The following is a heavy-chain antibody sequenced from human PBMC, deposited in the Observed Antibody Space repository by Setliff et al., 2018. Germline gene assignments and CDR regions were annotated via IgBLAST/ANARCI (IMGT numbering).Heavy chain of an antibody. CDR3: ARRSSSGNGFDY. Sequence: RASVKVSCMASGYTFTSYYMHWVRQAPGQGLEWMGIINPSGGSTSYAQKFQGRVTMTRDTSTSTVYMELSSLRSEDTAVYYCARRSSSGNGFDYWGQGTQVTVSS. CDR2: INPSGGST. J-gene: IGHJ4*02. V-gene: IGHV1-46*01. CDR1: GYTFTSYY. D-gene: IGHD6-13*01.